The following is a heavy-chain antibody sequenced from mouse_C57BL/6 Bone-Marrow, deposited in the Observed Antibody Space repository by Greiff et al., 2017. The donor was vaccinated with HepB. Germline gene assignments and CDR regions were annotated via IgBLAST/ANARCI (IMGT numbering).Heavy chain of an antibody. V-gene: IGHV1-55*01. CDR2: IYPGSGST. J-gene: IGHJ3*01. Sequence: VQLQQPGAELVKPGASVKMSCKASGYTFTSYWITWVKQRPGQGLEWIGDIYPGSGSTNYNEKFKSKATLTVDTSSSTAYMQLSSLTSEDSAVYYCARAMVKGETMAWFAYWGQGTLVTVSA. D-gene: IGHD2-2*01. CDR1: GYTFTSYW. CDR3: ARAMVKGETMAWFAY.